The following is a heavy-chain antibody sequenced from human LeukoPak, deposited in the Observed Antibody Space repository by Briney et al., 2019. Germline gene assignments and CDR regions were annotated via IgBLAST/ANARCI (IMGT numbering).Heavy chain of an antibody. CDR1: GGSISSGNFY. D-gene: IGHD1-26*01. CDR2: VHYSGNT. Sequence: SETLSLTCTVSGGSISSGNFYWSWIRQPPGKGLEWLGHVHYSGNTYYNPPLKGRVTISVDTAKNQFSLKMSSLTAADTAVYYCAREAPYSGSYRHINYWGRGTLVTVSS. J-gene: IGHJ4*02. V-gene: IGHV4-30-4*08. CDR3: AREAPYSGSYRHINY.